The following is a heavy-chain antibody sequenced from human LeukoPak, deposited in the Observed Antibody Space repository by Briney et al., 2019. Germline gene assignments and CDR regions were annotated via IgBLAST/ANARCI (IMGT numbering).Heavy chain of an antibody. D-gene: IGHD3-10*01. CDR1: GGSISSYY. CDR3: AGQASVLYRI. J-gene: IGHJ3*02. CDR2: IYYSGST. V-gene: IGHV4-59*01. Sequence: SETLSVNCTVSGGSISSYYWSWIRQPPGKGLEWIGYIYYSGSTNYNPSLKSRVTISVDTSKNQFSLKLSSVTAADTAVYYCAGQASVLYRIWGQGAMVTVSS.